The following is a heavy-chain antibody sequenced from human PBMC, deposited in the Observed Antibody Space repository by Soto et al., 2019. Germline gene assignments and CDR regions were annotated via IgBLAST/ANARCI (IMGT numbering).Heavy chain of an antibody. D-gene: IGHD5-18*01. CDR1: GYTFSNYG. Sequence: GPSVKVSCKGSGYTFSNYGISWVRHGPGQGLEWMGWISGYNGNTHYEEKVQDRIKMTTGTSTSTTYLERRSLRSDDTAVYFCARDPGFGFGYSYAFAMDVWG. J-gene: IGHJ6*02. V-gene: IGHV1-18*01. CDR3: ARDPGFGFGYSYAFAMDV. CDR2: ISGYNGNT.